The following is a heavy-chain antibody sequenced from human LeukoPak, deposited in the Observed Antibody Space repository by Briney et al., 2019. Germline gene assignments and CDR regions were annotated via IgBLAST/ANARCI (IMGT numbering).Heavy chain of an antibody. CDR1: GGSISSYY. V-gene: IGHV4-59*12. Sequence: SETLSLTCTVSGGSISSYYWSWIRQPPGKGLEWIGYIYYSGSTNYNPSLKSRVTISVDTSKNQFSLKLSSVTAADTAVYYCARDYYGSGSYYSGPWGQGTMVTVSS. CDR2: IYYSGST. J-gene: IGHJ3*01. CDR3: ARDYYGSGSYYSGP. D-gene: IGHD3-10*01.